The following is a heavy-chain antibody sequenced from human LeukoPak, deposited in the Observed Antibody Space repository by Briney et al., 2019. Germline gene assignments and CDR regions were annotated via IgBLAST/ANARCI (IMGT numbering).Heavy chain of an antibody. J-gene: IGHJ4*02. D-gene: IGHD4-17*01. CDR2: FDPEDGET. CDR1: GYTLTELS. Sequence: ASVKVSCKVSGYTLTELSMHWVRQAPGKGLEWMGGFDPEDGETIYAQKFQGRVTMTEDTSTDTAYMELSSLRSEDTAVYYCATAGLTTVTTGFDYWGQRTLVTVSS. V-gene: IGHV1-24*01. CDR3: ATAGLTTVTTGFDY.